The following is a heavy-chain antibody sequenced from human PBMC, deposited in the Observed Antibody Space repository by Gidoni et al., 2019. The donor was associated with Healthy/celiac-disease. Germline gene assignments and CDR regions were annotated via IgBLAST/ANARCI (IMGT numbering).Heavy chain of an antibody. V-gene: IGHV3-30*01. Sequence: QVQLVESGGGVVQPGRSLRLSCAASGFTFSSYAMHCVRQAPGKGREWVAVISYDGSNKYYADSVKGRFTISRDNSKNTLYLQMNSLRAEDTAVYYCARLWFGELEKYYYYMDVWGKGTTVTVSS. D-gene: IGHD3-10*01. CDR3: ARLWFGELEKYYYYMDV. CDR1: GFTFSSYA. CDR2: ISYDGSNK. J-gene: IGHJ6*03.